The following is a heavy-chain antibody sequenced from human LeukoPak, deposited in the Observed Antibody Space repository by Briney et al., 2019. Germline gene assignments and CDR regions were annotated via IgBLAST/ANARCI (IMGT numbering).Heavy chain of an antibody. Sequence: GSLRLSCAASGFTFSSYWMHWVRQAPGKGLVWVSRTNSDGSSTSYADSVKGRCTISRDNAKNTLYLQMNSLRAEDTAVYYCARGDIGVVPASYYYYGMDVWGQGTTVTVSS. CDR3: ARGDIGVVPASYYYYGMDV. CDR2: TNSDGSST. D-gene: IGHD2-2*01. CDR1: GFTFSSYW. J-gene: IGHJ6*02. V-gene: IGHV3-74*01.